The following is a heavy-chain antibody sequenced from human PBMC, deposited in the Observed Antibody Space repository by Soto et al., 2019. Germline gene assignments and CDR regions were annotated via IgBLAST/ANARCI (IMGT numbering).Heavy chain of an antibody. CDR3: ARSGHNSGFFYYDY. J-gene: IGHJ4*02. CDR2: INWNDDK. CDR1: GFSLSSTGVG. V-gene: IGHV2-5*01. D-gene: IGHD3-22*01. Sequence: KESGPTLVKVTQTVTLTCTFSGFSLSSTGVGVGWIRQPPGKALEGLALINWNDDKRYNPSLKSRLTITKDTSKNQVVLTMTNMDPADTATYYCARSGHNSGFFYYDYWGQGTLVTVSS.